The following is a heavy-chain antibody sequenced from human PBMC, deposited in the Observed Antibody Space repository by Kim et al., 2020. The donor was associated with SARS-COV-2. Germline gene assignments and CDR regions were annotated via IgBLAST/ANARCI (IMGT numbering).Heavy chain of an antibody. J-gene: IGHJ6*03. CDR2: IKSKTDGGTT. V-gene: IGHV3-15*01. CDR1: GFTFSNAW. Sequence: GGSLRLSCAASGFTFSNAWMSWVRQAPGKGLEWVGRIKSKTDGGTTDYAAPVKGRFTISRDDSKNTLYLQMNSLKTEDTAVYYCTTFTMVQGFAYYYYMDVWGKGTTVTVSS. D-gene: IGHD3-10*01. CDR3: TTFTMVQGFAYYYYMDV.